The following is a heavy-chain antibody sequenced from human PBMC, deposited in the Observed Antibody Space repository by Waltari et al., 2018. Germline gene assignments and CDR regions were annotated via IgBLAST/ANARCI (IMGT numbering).Heavy chain of an antibody. J-gene: IGHJ5*02. Sequence: QLQLQESGPGLVKPSETLSLTCTVSGGSISSTSSSWGWIRQPPGKGLEWIGSFYYGGKTYYNPSLQSRITISVGTSKNQFSLKLNSVTAADTAVYYCARPCCVGGGALLSLDLWGQGTLVTVSS. V-gene: IGHV4-39*01. D-gene: IGHD3-16*01. CDR2: FYYGGKT. CDR1: GGSISSTSSS. CDR3: ARPCCVGGGALLSLDL.